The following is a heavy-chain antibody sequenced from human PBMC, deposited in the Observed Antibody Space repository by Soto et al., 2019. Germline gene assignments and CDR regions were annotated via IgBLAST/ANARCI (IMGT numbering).Heavy chain of an antibody. J-gene: IGHJ5*02. CDR1: DFTFSRYW. Sequence: EVQLVESGGGLVQPGGSLRLSCAASDFTFSRYWVGWVRQAPGKGLEWVANIDQDGGEKYYVDSVKGRFTISRDNGNNSLYLEMNSLRGEDTAVYFCARVVYRSSWGGRFDPWGQGALVTVSS. D-gene: IGHD6-6*01. CDR2: IDQDGGEK. V-gene: IGHV3-7*05. CDR3: ARVVYRSSWGGRFDP.